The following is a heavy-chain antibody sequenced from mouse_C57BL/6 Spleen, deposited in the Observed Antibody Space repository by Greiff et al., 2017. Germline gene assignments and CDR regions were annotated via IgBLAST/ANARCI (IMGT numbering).Heavy chain of an antibody. CDR3: TTTVVATRLFDY. CDR2: IDPENGDT. J-gene: IGHJ2*01. V-gene: IGHV14-4*01. D-gene: IGHD1-1*01. CDR1: GFNIKDDY. Sequence: VQLKEAGAELVRPGASVKLSCTASGFNIKDDYMHWVKQRPEQGLEWIGWIDPENGDTEYASKFQGKATITADTSSNTAYLQLSSLTSEDTAVYYCTTTVVATRLFDYWGQGTTLTVSS.